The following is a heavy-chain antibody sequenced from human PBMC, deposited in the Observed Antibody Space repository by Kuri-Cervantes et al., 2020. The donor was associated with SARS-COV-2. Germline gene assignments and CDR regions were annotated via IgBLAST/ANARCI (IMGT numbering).Heavy chain of an antibody. D-gene: IGHD6-19*01. Sequence: ASVKVSCKASGYTVTGYYMHWVRQAPGQGLEWMGWINPNSGGTNYAQKFHGRVTMTRDTSISTAYMELSRLRSDDTAVYYCARGPEAVAGNYYYYYYMDVWGKWTTVTVSS. CDR3: ARGPEAVAGNYYYYYYMDV. V-gene: IGHV1-2*02. J-gene: IGHJ6*03. CDR1: GYTVTGYY. CDR2: INPNSGGT.